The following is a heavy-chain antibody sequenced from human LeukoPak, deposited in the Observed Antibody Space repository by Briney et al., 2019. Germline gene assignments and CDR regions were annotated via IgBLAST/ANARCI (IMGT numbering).Heavy chain of an antibody. J-gene: IGHJ5*02. D-gene: IGHD6-13*01. Sequence: GGSLRLSCAASGFTFSDYYMSWIRQAPGAGLEWVSYISSSGSTIYYADSVKGRFTISRDNAKNSLYLQMNSLRAEDTAVYYCARASAPGYSSNWFDPWGQGTLVTVSS. CDR2: ISSSGSTI. CDR3: ARASAPGYSSNWFDP. V-gene: IGHV3-11*01. CDR1: GFTFSDYY.